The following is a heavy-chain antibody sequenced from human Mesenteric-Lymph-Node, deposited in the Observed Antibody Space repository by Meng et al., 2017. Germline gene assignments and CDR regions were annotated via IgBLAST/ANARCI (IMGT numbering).Heavy chain of an antibody. CDR3: ARRWYLAIDAFDI. D-gene: IGHD6-13*01. CDR1: GYSFTSYW. Sequence: GESLKISCKGSGYSFTSYWIGWVRQMPGKGLEWMGFIYPSDSDTRYNPSFQGQVTFSADKSISTAYLQWSNLKASDTAIYYCARRWYLAIDAFDIWGQGTMVTVSS. CDR2: IYPSDSDT. V-gene: IGHV5-51*01. J-gene: IGHJ3*02.